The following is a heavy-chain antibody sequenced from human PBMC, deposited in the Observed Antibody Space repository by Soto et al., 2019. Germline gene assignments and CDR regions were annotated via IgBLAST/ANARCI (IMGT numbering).Heavy chain of an antibody. D-gene: IGHD3-3*01. CDR2: IYYSGST. J-gene: IGHJ6*02. CDR1: GGSSSSYY. CDR3: ARGYYDFWSGYYTDYYYGMDV. Sequence: PSETLSLTCTVSGGSSSSYYWSWIRQPPGKGLEWIGYIYYSGSTNYNPSLKSRVTISVDTSKNQFSLKLSSVTAADTAVYYCARGYYDFWSGYYTDYYYGMDVWGQGTTVTVSS. V-gene: IGHV4-59*01.